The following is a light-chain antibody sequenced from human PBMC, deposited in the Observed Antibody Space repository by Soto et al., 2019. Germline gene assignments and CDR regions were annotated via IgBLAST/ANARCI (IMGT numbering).Light chain of an antibody. CDR1: QSISSY. Sequence: DIQITQSPSSLSSSVADRFTITCVASQSISSYLNWYQQKPGKAPKLLIYAASSLQSGVPSRFSGSGSGTDFTLTISSLQPEDFATYYCQQSYSTPPITFGQGTRLEIK. J-gene: IGKJ5*01. CDR2: AAS. CDR3: QQSYSTPPIT. V-gene: IGKV1-39*01.